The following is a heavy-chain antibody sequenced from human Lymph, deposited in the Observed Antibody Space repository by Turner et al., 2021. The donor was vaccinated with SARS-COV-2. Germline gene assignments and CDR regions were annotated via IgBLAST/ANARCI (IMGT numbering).Heavy chain of an antibody. Sequence: EVQLVESGGGLIQPGGSLRLSCAASEFTASSNYMRWGRQAPGKGLEWVSIIYSGGSTYYADSVKGRFTISRDNSKNTLYLQMNSLRAEDTAVYYCARVLPYGDYFDYWGQGTLVTVSS. CDR3: ARVLPYGDYFDY. D-gene: IGHD4-17*01. J-gene: IGHJ4*02. V-gene: IGHV3-53*01. CDR2: IYSGGST. CDR1: EFTASSNY.